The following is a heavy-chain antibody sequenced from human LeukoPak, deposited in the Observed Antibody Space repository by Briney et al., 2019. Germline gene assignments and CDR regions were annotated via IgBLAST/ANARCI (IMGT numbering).Heavy chain of an antibody. Sequence: PGGSLRLSCAASGFTFSSYGMHWVRQAPGKGLEWVAVISYDGSNKYYADSVKGRFTISRDNSKNTLYLQMNSLRAEDTAVYYCAREGSLVPFDYWGQGTLVTVSS. CDR2: ISYDGSNK. CDR1: GFTFSSYG. CDR3: AREGSLVPFDY. J-gene: IGHJ4*02. V-gene: IGHV3-30*03. D-gene: IGHD6-6*01.